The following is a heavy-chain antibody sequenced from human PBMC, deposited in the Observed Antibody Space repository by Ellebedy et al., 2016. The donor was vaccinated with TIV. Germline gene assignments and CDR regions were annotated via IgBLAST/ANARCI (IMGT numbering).Heavy chain of an antibody. V-gene: IGHV1-18*01. Sequence: AASVKVSCKASGYTFTSYGLTWVRQAPGQGLEWMGWISVYNGNTNYAQEFQSRVTMTTDTSTSTAYLELRSLGYDDTAVYYCARGLRGYDDRGYSSFFYFDLWGRGTLVTVSS. J-gene: IGHJ2*01. D-gene: IGHD3-22*01. CDR2: ISVYNGNT. CDR3: ARGLRGYDDRGYSSFFYFDL. CDR1: GYTFTSYG.